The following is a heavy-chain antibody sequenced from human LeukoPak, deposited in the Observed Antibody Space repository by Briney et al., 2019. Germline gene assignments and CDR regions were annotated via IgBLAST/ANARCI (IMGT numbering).Heavy chain of an antibody. CDR1: GFTFSSYG. V-gene: IGHV3-30*18. CDR2: ISYDGSNK. D-gene: IGHD3-22*01. Sequence: PGRSLRLSCAASGFTFSSYGMHWVRQAPGKGLEWVAVISYDGSNKYYADSVKGRFTISRGNSKNTLYLQMNSLRAEDTAVYYCAKIGPFGYYDSSGYYGEYFQHWGQGTLVTVSS. J-gene: IGHJ1*01. CDR3: AKIGPFGYYDSSGYYGEYFQH.